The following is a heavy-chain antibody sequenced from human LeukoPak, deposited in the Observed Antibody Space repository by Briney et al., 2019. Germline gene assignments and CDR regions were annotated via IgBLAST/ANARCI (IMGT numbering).Heavy chain of an antibody. V-gene: IGHV4-59*01. Sequence: SSETLSLTCTVSGGSISSYYWHWIRQPPGKGLEWIGCIYDSGTTNYNPSLKSRVTISGDTAKNQFSLKMSSVTAADTAVYLCARTGQQLVFASWGQGTLVTISS. CDR3: ARTGQQLVFAS. D-gene: IGHD6-13*01. CDR1: GGSISSYY. CDR2: IYDSGTT. J-gene: IGHJ5*01.